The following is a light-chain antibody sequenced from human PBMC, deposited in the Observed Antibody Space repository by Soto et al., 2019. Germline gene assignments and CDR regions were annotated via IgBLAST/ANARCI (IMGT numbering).Light chain of an antibody. Sequence: EIVLTQSPATLSLSPGERATLSCRASQRVSSYLAWYQQKPGQAPMLLIYDASNRATGIPARFSGSGSGTDFTLTISSLEPEDFAVYYCQQRSNSPPYTFGQGTKLPIK. CDR1: QRVSSY. V-gene: IGKV3-11*01. CDR2: DAS. J-gene: IGKJ2*01. CDR3: QQRSNSPPYT.